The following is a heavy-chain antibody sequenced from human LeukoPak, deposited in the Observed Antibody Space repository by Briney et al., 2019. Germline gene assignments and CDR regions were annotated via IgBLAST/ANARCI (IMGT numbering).Heavy chain of an antibody. CDR2: INHSGST. D-gene: IGHD4-17*01. J-gene: IGHJ4*02. CDR1: GGSFSGYY. CDR3: ARNLENTVTNDY. V-gene: IGHV4-34*01. Sequence: SETLSLTCAVYGGSFSGYYWSWIRQPPGKGLEWIGEINHSGSTNYNPSLKSRVTISVDTSKNQFSLKLSSVTAADTAVYYCARNLENTVTNDYWGQGTLVTVSS.